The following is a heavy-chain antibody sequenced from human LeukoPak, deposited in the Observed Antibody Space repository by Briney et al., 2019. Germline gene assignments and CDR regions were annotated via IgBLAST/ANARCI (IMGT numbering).Heavy chain of an antibody. CDR3: ARGPHYHDSSGYSPSYSYAMDV. J-gene: IGHJ6*02. D-gene: IGHD3-22*01. V-gene: IGHV4-59*01. CDR2: IYYSGST. CDR1: GGSMSSYY. Sequence: PSETLSLTCTVSGGSMSSYYWSWIRQPPGKGLEWIGYIYYSGSTNYNPSLRSRVTISVDTSKNQFSLDLRSVTAADTAVYYCARGPHYHDSSGYSPSYSYAMDVWGQGTTVTVSS.